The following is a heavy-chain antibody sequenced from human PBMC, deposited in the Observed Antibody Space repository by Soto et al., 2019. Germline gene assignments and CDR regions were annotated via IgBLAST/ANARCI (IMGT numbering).Heavy chain of an antibody. V-gene: IGHV3-66*01. J-gene: IGHJ6*02. CDR3: VRENYYYGMDV. Sequence: GGSLRLSCSASGFTVSTDWMYWVRQAPGKGLEWVSVIKSGGNTNYADSVEGRFSISRDNSKNTVYLQMNSLRGEDTAVYYCVRENYYYGMDVWGQGTRVTVSS. CDR2: IKSGGNT. CDR1: GFTVSTDW.